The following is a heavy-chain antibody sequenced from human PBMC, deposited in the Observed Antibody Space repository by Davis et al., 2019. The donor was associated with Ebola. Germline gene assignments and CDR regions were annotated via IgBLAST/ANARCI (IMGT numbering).Heavy chain of an antibody. V-gene: IGHV3-23*01. D-gene: IGHD1-26*01. J-gene: IGHJ4*02. CDR3: AKSLVGATTF. CDR2: ISSTSYFI. CDR1: GFSFSNYA. Sequence: GESLKISCAASGFSFSNYAMSWVRQTPGKGLEWVSSISSTSYFIYYADSLKGRFTISRDNSKNTLYLQMNSLRAEDTAVYYCAKSLVGATTFWGQGTLVTVSS.